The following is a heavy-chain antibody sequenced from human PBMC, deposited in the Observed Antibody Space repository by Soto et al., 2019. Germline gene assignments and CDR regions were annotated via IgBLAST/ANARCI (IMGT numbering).Heavy chain of an antibody. CDR1: GYTFTSYG. Sequence: QVQLVQSGAEVKKPGASVKVSCKASGYTFTSYGINWVRQAPGQGLEWMGWISAYNGNTHYAQKLQGRVTMTTDTSTSTAYRELRSLRSDDTAVYYCARVQSGYEFAYWGQGTLVTVSS. V-gene: IGHV1-18*01. D-gene: IGHD5-12*01. J-gene: IGHJ4*02. CDR2: ISAYNGNT. CDR3: ARVQSGYEFAY.